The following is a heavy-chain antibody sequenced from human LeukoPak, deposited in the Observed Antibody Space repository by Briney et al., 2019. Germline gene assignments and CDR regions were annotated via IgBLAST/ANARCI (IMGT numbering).Heavy chain of an antibody. CDR3: ARDLTTGYDFWSGYYTDYYYMDV. Sequence: ASVKVSCKASGYTFTSNGISWVRQAPGQGLEWMGWISAYNGNTNYAQKLQGRVTMTTDTSTSTAYMELRSLRSDDTAVYYCARDLTTGYDFWSGYYTDYYYMDVWGKGTTVTVSS. J-gene: IGHJ6*03. CDR2: ISAYNGNT. D-gene: IGHD3-3*01. V-gene: IGHV1-18*01. CDR1: GYTFTSNG.